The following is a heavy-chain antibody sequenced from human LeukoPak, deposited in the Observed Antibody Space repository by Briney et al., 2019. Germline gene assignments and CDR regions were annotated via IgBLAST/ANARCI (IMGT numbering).Heavy chain of an antibody. Sequence: GGSLRLSCATSGFTFRNFGIHWVRQAPGKGLEWVAFIRHDGSDKYYADSVRGRFTISRDNSKNTVYLQMNSLRVGDTAVYYCDAVAGVFDYWGQGTLVGVSS. CDR2: IRHDGSDK. D-gene: IGHD6-19*01. CDR1: GFTFRNFG. J-gene: IGHJ4*02. V-gene: IGHV3-30*02. CDR3: DAVAGVFDY.